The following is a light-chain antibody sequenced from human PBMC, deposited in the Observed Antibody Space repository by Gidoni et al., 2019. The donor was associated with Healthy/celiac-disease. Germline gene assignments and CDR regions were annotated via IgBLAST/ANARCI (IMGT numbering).Light chain of an antibody. Sequence: EIVMTQSTATLSVSPGERATLSCRASQSVSSNLAWYKQKPGQAPRLLIYGASTRATGIPARFSGSGSGTEFTLNISSLQSEDFAVYYCQQYNNWYTFGQGTKLEIK. CDR2: GAS. V-gene: IGKV3-15*01. CDR3: QQYNNWYT. J-gene: IGKJ2*01. CDR1: QSVSSN.